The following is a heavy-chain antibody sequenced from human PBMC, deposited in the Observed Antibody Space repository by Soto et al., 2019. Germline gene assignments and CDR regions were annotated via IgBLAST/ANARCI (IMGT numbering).Heavy chain of an antibody. V-gene: IGHV4-39*01. CDR2: IYYTGST. CDR3: ARHLTYCSAGSCYSDFPYYGMDV. CDR1: GGSISRSSHY. J-gene: IGHJ6*02. D-gene: IGHD2-15*01. Sequence: PSETLSLTCTVSGGSISRSSHYWGWIRPPPGKGLEWIGYIYYTGSTYYNPSLKSRVTISVDTSKNQFSLKLSSVTAADTAVYYCARHLTYCSAGSCYSDFPYYGMDVWGQGTTVTVSS.